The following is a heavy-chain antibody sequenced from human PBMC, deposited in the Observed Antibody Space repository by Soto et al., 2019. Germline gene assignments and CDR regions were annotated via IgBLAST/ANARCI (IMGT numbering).Heavy chain of an antibody. D-gene: IGHD3-10*01. V-gene: IGHV4-34*01. CDR1: GGSFSGYY. CDR3: ARWRLRGRPSLSYYGMDV. J-gene: IGHJ6*02. CDR2: INHSGST. Sequence: SETLSLTCAVYGGSFSGYYWSWIRQPPGKGLEWIGEINHSGSTNYNPSLKSRVTISVDTSKNQFSLKLSSVTAADTAVYYCARWRLRGRPSLSYYGMDVWGQGTTVTVSS.